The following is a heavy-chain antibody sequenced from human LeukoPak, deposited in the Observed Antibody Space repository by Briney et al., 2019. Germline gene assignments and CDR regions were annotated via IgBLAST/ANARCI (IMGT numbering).Heavy chain of an antibody. V-gene: IGHV2-5*02. CDR2: IYWDDDK. CDR3: AQRAPTPGAFHY. Sequence: ESGPTLVKPTQTLTLTCTFSGSSLTTRGMGVGWIRQPPGKALEWLALIYWDDDKRYSPFLKSRLTITKDTSKNQVVLTTTNMGPVDTATYFCAQRAPTPGAFHYWGQGTLVTVPS. D-gene: IGHD1-14*01. J-gene: IGHJ4*02. CDR1: GSSLTTRGMG.